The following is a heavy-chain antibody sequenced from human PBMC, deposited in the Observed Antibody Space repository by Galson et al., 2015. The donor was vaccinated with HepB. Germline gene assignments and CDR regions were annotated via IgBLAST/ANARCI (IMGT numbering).Heavy chain of an antibody. Sequence: SGAEVKKPGESLRISCKASGYSFSNYWIGWVRQMPGKGLEWMSIIFPGDSDIRYSPSFEGQVTISADQSISTAYLQWSSLKASDTAIYYCVRPGYSYASAPLDYGMDVWGQGTTVTVSS. CDR2: IFPGDSDI. CDR1: GYSFSNYW. J-gene: IGHJ6*02. V-gene: IGHV5-51*01. CDR3: VRPGYSYASAPLDYGMDV. D-gene: IGHD5-12*01.